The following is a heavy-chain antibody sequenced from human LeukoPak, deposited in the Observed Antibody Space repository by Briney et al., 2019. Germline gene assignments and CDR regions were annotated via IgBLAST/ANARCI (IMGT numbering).Heavy chain of an antibody. CDR1: GGSISSSSYS. D-gene: IGHD3-3*02. CDR3: ARGPMISISGVIGFDY. V-gene: IGHV4-39*01. J-gene: IGHJ4*02. Sequence: SETLSLTCTVSGGSISSSSYSWGWIRQPPGKGLEWIGSIYYSGSTYYNPSLKSRVTISVDTSKNQFSLKLSSVTAADTAVYYCARGPMISISGVIGFDYWGQGTLVTVSS. CDR2: IYYSGST.